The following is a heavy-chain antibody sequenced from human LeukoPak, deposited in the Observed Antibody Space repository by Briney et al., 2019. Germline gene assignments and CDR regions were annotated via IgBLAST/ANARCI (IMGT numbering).Heavy chain of an antibody. CDR2: ISNTVGST. D-gene: IGHD5-24*01. CDR3: AREVGYNSHYFDY. CDR1: GVTFYNYA. V-gene: IGHV3-23*01. Sequence: GGCLRLSCADSGVTFYNYAMSWVRQAPGKGLGWVSTISNTVGSTYYGDSVKGRFTISTDNSKNPLYLQMNSLRAEDTAVYYCAREVGYNSHYFDYWGQGTLVPVSS. J-gene: IGHJ4*02.